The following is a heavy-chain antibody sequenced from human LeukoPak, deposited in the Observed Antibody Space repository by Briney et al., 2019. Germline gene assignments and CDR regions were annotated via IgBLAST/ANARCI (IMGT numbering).Heavy chain of an antibody. V-gene: IGHV4-61*01. Sequence: SETLSLTCSVSGGSVSSGNYYWSWIRQPPGKGLEWIGYVDYSGSTSYNPSLRRRVTISLDSSKNQFSLKVMYLTAADTAVYYCARGIRTGYGYWGQGTLVTVSS. CDR1: GGSVSSGNYY. J-gene: IGHJ4*02. CDR3: ARGIRTGYGY. D-gene: IGHD1-1*01. CDR2: VDYSGST.